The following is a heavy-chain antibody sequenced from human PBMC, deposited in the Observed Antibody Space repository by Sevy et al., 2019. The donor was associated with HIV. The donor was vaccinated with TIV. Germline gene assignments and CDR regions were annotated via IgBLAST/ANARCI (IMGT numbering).Heavy chain of an antibody. J-gene: IGHJ4*02. Sequence: SETLSLTCTVSGGSITSLYWNWIRQPPGKGLEWIANIYYNGHINYNPYLKSRVTLSLDTSKNQFSLRLSSVTAADTAMYYCAGENAWGRGYSWGLGTLVTVSS. CDR1: GGSITSLY. V-gene: IGHV4-59*08. CDR2: IYYNGHI. D-gene: IGHD1-26*01. CDR3: AGENAWGRGYS.